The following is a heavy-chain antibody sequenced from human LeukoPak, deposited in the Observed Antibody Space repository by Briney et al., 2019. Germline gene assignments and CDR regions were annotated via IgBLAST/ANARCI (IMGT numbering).Heavy chain of an antibody. CDR3: ARGGLLVVASFGYYGMDV. J-gene: IGHJ6*02. Sequence: GASVKVSCTASGYTFTSYYMHWVRQAPGQGLEWMGIINPSGGSTSYAQKFQGRVTMTRDTSTSTVYMELSSLRSEDTAVYYCARGGLLVVASFGYYGMDVWGQGATVTVSS. CDR2: INPSGGST. V-gene: IGHV1-46*01. D-gene: IGHD2-8*02. CDR1: GYTFTSYY.